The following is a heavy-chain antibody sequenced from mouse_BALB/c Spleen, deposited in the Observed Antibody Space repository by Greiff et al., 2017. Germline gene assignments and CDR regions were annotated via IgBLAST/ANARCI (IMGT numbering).Heavy chain of an antibody. CDR1: GYTFSSYW. V-gene: IGHV1-9*01. Sequence: VQLQQSGAELMKPGASVKISCKATGYTFSSYWIEWVKQRPGHGLEWIGEILPGSGSTNYNEKFKCKATFTADTSSNTAYMQLSSLTSEDSAVYYCARKESWFAYWGRGALVTVSA. J-gene: IGHJ3*01. CDR2: ILPGSGST. CDR3: ARKESWFAY.